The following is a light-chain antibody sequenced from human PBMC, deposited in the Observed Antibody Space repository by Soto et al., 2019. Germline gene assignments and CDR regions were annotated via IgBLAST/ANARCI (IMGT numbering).Light chain of an antibody. CDR3: LQDRNYPRT. V-gene: IGKV1-6*01. J-gene: IGKJ1*01. Sequence: AIQMTQSPSSLSASVGDRVTITCRASQDIRNELGWYQQRPGKAPKALIYGASNLQSGVPSRFSGSGFGTDFTLNISSLQPEDFATYYCLQDRNYPRTFGQGTKVESK. CDR1: QDIRNE. CDR2: GAS.